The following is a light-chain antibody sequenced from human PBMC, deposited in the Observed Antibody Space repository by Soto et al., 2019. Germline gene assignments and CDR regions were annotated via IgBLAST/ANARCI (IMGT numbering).Light chain of an antibody. CDR2: GAS. J-gene: IGKJ4*01. Sequence: EVVLTQSPATLCLSPGERATLSCRASQSVSSYLAWYQQKPGQAPRLLIYGASSRATGIPDRFSGSGSGTDFTLTISRLEPEDFAVYYCQQYGSSPLTFGGGTKVDIK. CDR3: QQYGSSPLT. CDR1: QSVSSY. V-gene: IGKV3-20*01.